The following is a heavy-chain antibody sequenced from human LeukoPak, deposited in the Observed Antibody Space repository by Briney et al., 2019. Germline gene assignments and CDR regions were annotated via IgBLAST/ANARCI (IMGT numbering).Heavy chain of an antibody. D-gene: IGHD5-12*01. CDR1: DDSFSSHY. Sequence: PSETLSLTCAVSDDSFSSHYWTWIRQPPGKGLEWIGYISYIGSTNYNPSLKSRVTMSVDTSKNQFSLKLSSVTAADTAVYYCARTATIITDYYYYYMDVWGKGTTVTVSS. J-gene: IGHJ6*03. CDR2: ISYIGST. CDR3: ARTATIITDYYYYYMDV. V-gene: IGHV4-59*11.